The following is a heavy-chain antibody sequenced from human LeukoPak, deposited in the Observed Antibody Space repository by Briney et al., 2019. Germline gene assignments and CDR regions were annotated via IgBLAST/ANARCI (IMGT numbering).Heavy chain of an antibody. J-gene: IGHJ4*02. CDR1: GFTLSNYD. Sequence: GGPLRLSCIASGFTLSNYDVTWVRQTPGKGLEYVSSIGSGGYTFYAGSVKGRFSISRDISQNTVYLQMNSLRAEDTAMYFCAKKLPGASYYFDFWGQGTLVTVSS. CDR2: IGSGGYT. D-gene: IGHD7-27*01. CDR3: AKKLPGASYYFDF. V-gene: IGHV3-23*01.